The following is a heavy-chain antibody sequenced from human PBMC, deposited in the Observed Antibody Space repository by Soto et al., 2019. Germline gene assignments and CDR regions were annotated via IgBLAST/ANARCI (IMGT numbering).Heavy chain of an antibody. V-gene: IGHV3-23*01. D-gene: IGHD1-26*01. J-gene: IGHJ4*02. CDR2: ISGSGADT. Sequence: XGSLRLSCSASGFTFSSYAMPWVRQAPGKGLDWVSAISGSGADTYYADSVKGRFTISRDNSKNTLYLQMNSLRAEDTAIYYCARNINSGSYYYLDYWGQGTLVTVSS. CDR3: ARNINSGSYYYLDY. CDR1: GFTFSSYA.